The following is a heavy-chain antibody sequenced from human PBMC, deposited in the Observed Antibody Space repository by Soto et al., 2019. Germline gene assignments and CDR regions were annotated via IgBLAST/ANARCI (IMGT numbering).Heavy chain of an antibody. CDR2: ISGSGGST. V-gene: IGHV3-23*01. Sequence: EVQLLESGGGLVQPGGSLRLSCAASGFTFSSYAMSWVRQAPGKGLEWVSAISGSGGSTYYADSVKGRFTISRDNSKNRLYLQMSSLRAEDTAVYYCARRSSGWYFDYWGQGTLVTVSS. D-gene: IGHD6-19*01. CDR1: GFTFSSYA. CDR3: ARRSSGWYFDY. J-gene: IGHJ4*02.